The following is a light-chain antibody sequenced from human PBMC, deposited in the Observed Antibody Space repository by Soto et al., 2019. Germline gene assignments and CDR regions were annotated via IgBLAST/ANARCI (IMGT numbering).Light chain of an antibody. Sequence: DIQMTQSPSTLSASVGDRVTITCRASQNINIWLAWYQQKPGKAPKLLIYNAAYLESGVPSRVSGSGSGTEFTLTISSLQPDDFAIYYCQQYNGDSRGFGQGTKVELK. CDR2: NAA. CDR3: QQYNGDSRG. J-gene: IGKJ1*01. CDR1: QNINIW. V-gene: IGKV1-5*01.